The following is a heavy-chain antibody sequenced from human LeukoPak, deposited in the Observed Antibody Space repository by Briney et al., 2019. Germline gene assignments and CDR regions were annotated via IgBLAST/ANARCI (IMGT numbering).Heavy chain of an antibody. Sequence: GASVKVSCKASGYTFTSYCMHWVRQAPGQGLEWMGIINPSGGSTSYAQKFQGRVTMTRDTSTSTVYMELSSLRSEDTAVYYCARGKRGNGQRAKPPTSWGQGTLVTVSS. D-gene: IGHD1-1*01. CDR2: INPSGGST. CDR3: ARGKRGNGQRAKPPTS. J-gene: IGHJ4*02. V-gene: IGHV1-46*01. CDR1: GYTFTSYC.